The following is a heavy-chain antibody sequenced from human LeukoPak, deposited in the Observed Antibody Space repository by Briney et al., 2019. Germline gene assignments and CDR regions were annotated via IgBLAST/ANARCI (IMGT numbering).Heavy chain of an antibody. D-gene: IGHD3-22*01. CDR1: GYTFCNYW. CDR3: ARLDGYHQSSGYHPRYFDY. V-gene: IGHV5-51*01. Sequence: GESLKISCTASGYTFCNYWIGWVRQMPGKGLEWMAITYRGSDTRYSPSFQGQVTISVDITTAYLQWRSLKASDTAMYYCARLDGYHQSSGYHPRYFDYWGQGTLVTVSS. CDR2: TYRGSDT. J-gene: IGHJ4*02.